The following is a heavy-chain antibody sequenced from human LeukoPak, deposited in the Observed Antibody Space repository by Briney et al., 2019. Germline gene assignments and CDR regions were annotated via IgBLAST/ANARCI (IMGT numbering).Heavy chain of an antibody. CDR3: ARGYSTYYFDY. V-gene: IGHV4-61*02. Sequence: SETLSLTCTVSGGSISSGNYYWTWIRQPAGKGLEWIGRIYASGSTNYNPSLKSRVTISVDTSKNQFSLKLSSVTAADTAVYYCARGYSTYYFDYWGQGTLVTVSS. J-gene: IGHJ4*02. CDR1: GGSISSGNYY. D-gene: IGHD6-13*01. CDR2: IYASGST.